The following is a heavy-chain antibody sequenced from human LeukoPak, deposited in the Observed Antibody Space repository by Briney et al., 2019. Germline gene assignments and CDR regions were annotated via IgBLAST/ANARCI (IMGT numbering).Heavy chain of an antibody. V-gene: IGHV3-66*02. CDR3: ASVKPISLTTWDYYYGMDV. CDR2: LYSGDNT. Sequence: PGGSLRLSCTASGITVSRDYMSWVRQAPGRGLEWLSVLYSGDNTYYADSVKGRFTISRDNSKNTLYLQMNSLRAEDTAMYYCASVKPISLTTWDYYYGMDVWGQGTTVTVSS. D-gene: IGHD4-17*01. J-gene: IGHJ6*02. CDR1: GITVSRDY.